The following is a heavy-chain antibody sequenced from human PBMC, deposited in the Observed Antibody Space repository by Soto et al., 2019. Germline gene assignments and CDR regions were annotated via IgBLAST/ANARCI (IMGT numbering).Heavy chain of an antibody. J-gene: IGHJ4*02. CDR1: GFTFSSYA. D-gene: IGHD6-19*01. CDR2: ISGSGGST. CDR3: AKDPPFLAVGGEGEVDFGY. Sequence: EVQLLESGGGLVQPGGSLRLSCAASGFTFSSYAMSWVRQAPGKGLEWVSAISGSGGSTYYADSVKGRFTISRDNSKNTLYLQRNSLGAGDTAVYYCAKDPPFLAVGGEGEVDFGYWGQGTLVNVSS. V-gene: IGHV3-23*01.